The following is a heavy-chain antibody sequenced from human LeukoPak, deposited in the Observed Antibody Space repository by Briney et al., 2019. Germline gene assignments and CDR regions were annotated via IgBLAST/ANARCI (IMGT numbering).Heavy chain of an antibody. J-gene: IGHJ6*02. Sequence: KAGGSLRLSCAAYEFSFSTYSMNWVHQAPGKGLEWVSSITTSSSHIKYTDSVKGRFTISRDNIKNSLYLQMNSLRAEDTAVYYCARQKPYCTKDLCLDYQYYGMDVWGQGTTVTVSS. CDR3: ARQKPYCTKDLCLDYQYYGMDV. D-gene: IGHD2-8*01. CDR2: ITTSSSHI. CDR1: EFSFSTYS. V-gene: IGHV3-21*06.